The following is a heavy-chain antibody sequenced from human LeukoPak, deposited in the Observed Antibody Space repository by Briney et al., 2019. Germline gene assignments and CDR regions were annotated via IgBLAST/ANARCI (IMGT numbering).Heavy chain of an antibody. D-gene: IGHD3-22*01. Sequence: GGSLRLSCAASGFTVSSNYMTWVRQAPGKGLEWVSVIYSGGSTYYADSVKGRFTISRDNSKNTLYLQLNRLRAEDTAVYYCARAYESSGYSYDWYFDLWGRGTLVTVSS. CDR1: GFTVSSNY. J-gene: IGHJ2*01. V-gene: IGHV3-66*01. CDR2: IYSGGST. CDR3: ARAYESSGYSYDWYFDL.